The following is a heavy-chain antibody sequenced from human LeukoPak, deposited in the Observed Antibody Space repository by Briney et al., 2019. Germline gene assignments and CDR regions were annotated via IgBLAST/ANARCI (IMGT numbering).Heavy chain of an antibody. V-gene: IGHV1-46*01. J-gene: IGHJ6*02. CDR3: AREWVSGYYYGMDV. D-gene: IGHD1-26*01. CDR2: INPSGGST. CDR1: GYTFINYD. Sequence: GASVKVSCKASGYTFINYDINWVRQAPGQGLEWMGIINPSGGSTSSAQKFQGRVTMTRDTSTSTVYMELSSLRSEDTAVYYCAREWVSGYYYGMDVWGQGTTVTVSS.